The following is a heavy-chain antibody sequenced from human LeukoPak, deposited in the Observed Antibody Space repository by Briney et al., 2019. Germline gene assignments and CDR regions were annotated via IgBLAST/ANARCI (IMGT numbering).Heavy chain of an antibody. CDR1: GFTFSSYA. V-gene: IGHV3-23*01. CDR3: AKDSHWILFDD. Sequence: LTGGSLRLSCAASGFTFSSYAMHWVRQAPGKGLEWVSGIGGSGTRTYYADSVKGRFTISRDNSKDTLYLQMNSLRDEDTAVYYCAKDSHWILFDDWGQGTLVTVSS. J-gene: IGHJ4*02. D-gene: IGHD2-2*03. CDR2: IGGSGTRT.